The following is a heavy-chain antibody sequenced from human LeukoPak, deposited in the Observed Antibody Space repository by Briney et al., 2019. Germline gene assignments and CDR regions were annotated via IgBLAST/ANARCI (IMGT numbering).Heavy chain of an antibody. D-gene: IGHD3-3*01. CDR1: GGSVSSGSYY. J-gene: IGHJ5*02. CDR3: ARAAFDFWSGYSTNWFDP. CDR2: IYYSGST. V-gene: IGHV4-61*01. Sequence: SETLSLTCTVSGGSVSSGSYYWSWIRQPPGKGLEWIGYIYYSGSTNYSPSLKSRVTISVDTSKNQFSLKLSSVTAADTAVYYCARAAFDFWSGYSTNWFDPWGQGTLVTVSS.